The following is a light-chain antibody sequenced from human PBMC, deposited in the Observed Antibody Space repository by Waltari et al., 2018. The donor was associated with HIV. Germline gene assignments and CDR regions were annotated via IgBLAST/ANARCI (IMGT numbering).Light chain of an antibody. CDR2: GKN. V-gene: IGLV3-19*01. CDR3: NSRDSSGNHLV. Sequence: SSELTQDPAVSVALGQPVRITCQGDSLRQYYGTWYQQKPGQAPVLVHYGKNNRPSGIPYRFSGSTSGSTTSLTIAGAQAEDEADYYCNSRDSSGNHLVFGGGTKLTVL. J-gene: IGLJ3*02. CDR1: SLRQYY.